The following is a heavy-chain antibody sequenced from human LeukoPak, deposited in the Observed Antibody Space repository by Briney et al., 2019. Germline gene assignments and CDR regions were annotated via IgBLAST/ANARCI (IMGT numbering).Heavy chain of an antibody. CDR1: GFTFSSYA. J-gene: IGHJ1*01. D-gene: IGHD6-19*01. Sequence: GSLRLSCAASGFTFSSYAMHWVRQGPGKGLEWVAVISYDGSNKYYADSVKGRFTISRDNSKNTLYLQMNSLRAEDTAVYYCARDRDSSGLNWGQGTLVTVSS. CDR3: ARDRDSSGLN. CDR2: ISYDGSNK. V-gene: IGHV3-30*04.